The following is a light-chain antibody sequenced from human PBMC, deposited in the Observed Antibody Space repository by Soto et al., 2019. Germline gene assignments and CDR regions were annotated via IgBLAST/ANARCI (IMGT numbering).Light chain of an antibody. J-gene: IGLJ1*01. CDR2: EVT. CDR1: SGDIGSYNR. V-gene: IGLV2-14*01. CDR3: SSYTNINTRACV. Sequence: SVLTQPASVSGSPGQSITISCTGTSGDIGSYNRVSWYQQHPGKAPNLIIYEVTDRPSGVSNRFSGSKSGNTASLTISGLQAEDEAEYYCSSYTNINTRACVFGTGTKVTVL.